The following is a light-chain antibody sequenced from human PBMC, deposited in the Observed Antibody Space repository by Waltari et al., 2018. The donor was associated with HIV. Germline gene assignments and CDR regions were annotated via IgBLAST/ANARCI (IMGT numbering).Light chain of an antibody. CDR1: QDIGSS. CDR3: QKYNSAPHT. CDR2: SAS. Sequence: DIRMTQSPSSLSASVGDRITITCRASQDIGSSLAWYQQMPGTVPKLVIFSASSLQSGVSSRFSGSGSGTYFTLTISSLQPEEAATYFCQKYNSAPHTFGQGTRVEI. J-gene: IGKJ1*01. V-gene: IGKV1-27*01.